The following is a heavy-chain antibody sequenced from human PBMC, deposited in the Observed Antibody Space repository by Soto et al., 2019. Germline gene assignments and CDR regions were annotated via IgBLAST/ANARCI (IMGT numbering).Heavy chain of an antibody. CDR1: GASISSYY. Sequence: SETLSLTCSVSGASISSYYWSWFRQAPGKGLEYIGYIHNGERTNYNPSLESRATISADTSKTQFSLRLSSVTAADTAMYYCSYGDSPGPIDHWGQGTLVTVSS. CDR2: IHNGERT. V-gene: IGHV4-59*01. J-gene: IGHJ4*02. D-gene: IGHD4-17*01. CDR3: SYGDSPGPIDH.